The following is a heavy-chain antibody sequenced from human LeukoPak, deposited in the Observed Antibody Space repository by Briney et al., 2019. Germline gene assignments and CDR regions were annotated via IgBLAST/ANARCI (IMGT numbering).Heavy chain of an antibody. Sequence: GASVKVSCKASGYTFTSYDINWVRQATGQGLEWMGWMNPNSGNTGYAQKFQGRVTMTRNTSISTAYMELSSLRSEDTAVYYCARDLSSGWYSDYWGQGTLVTVSS. J-gene: IGHJ4*02. V-gene: IGHV1-8*01. CDR1: GYTFTSYD. CDR2: MNPNSGNT. CDR3: ARDLSSGWYSDY. D-gene: IGHD6-19*01.